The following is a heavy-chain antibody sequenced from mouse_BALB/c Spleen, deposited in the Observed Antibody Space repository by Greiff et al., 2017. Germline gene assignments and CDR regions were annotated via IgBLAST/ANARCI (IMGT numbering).Heavy chain of an antibody. D-gene: IGHD1-1*01. J-gene: IGHJ4*01. V-gene: IGHV1-5*01. CDR3: TRGLYYYGSSLYAMDY. CDR1: GYTFTSYW. Sequence: EVQLQQSGTVLARPGASVKMSCKASGYTFTSYWMHWVKQRPGQGLEWIGAIYPGNSDTSYNQKFKGKAKLTAVTSTSTAYMELSSLTNEDSAVYYCTRGLYYYGSSLYAMDYWGQGTSVTVSS. CDR2: IYPGNSDT.